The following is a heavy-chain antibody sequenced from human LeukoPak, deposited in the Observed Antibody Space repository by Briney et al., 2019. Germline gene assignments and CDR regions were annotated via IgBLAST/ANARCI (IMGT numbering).Heavy chain of an antibody. CDR2: FSGSDGST. D-gene: IGHD2-21*02. CDR3: AKGDSYCGGDCYPD. CDR1: GFTFSDYY. J-gene: IGHJ4*02. Sequence: RAGGSLRLSCAASGFTFSDYYMSWIRQAPGKGLEWVSSFSGSDGSTYYADSVQGRFTISRDNSKNTLYLQMNSLRAEDTAVYYCAKGDSYCGGDCYPDWGQGTLVTVSS. V-gene: IGHV3-23*01.